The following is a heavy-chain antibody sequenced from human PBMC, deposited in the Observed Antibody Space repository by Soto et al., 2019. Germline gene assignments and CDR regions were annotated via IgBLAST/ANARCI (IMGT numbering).Heavy chain of an antibody. Sequence: QVPLVQSGAEMKEPGSSVKVSCKTSGGTFSSSAISWLRQAPGQGLEWMGGLIPLCRTPDSAQKFQGRVTIAADESTRSAYMELSSLRSEDTAVYYCARDKGRLQLVGIYYYILDVLGQGTTITFSS. V-gene: IGHV1-69*12. CDR2: LIPLCRTP. D-gene: IGHD4-4*01. CDR1: GGTFSSSA. CDR3: ARDKGRLQLVGIYYYILDV. J-gene: IGHJ6*02.